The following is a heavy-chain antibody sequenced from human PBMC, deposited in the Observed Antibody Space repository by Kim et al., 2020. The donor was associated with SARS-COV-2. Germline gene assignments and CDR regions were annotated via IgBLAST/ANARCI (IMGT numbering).Heavy chain of an antibody. CDR3: AYGELSYYYYGMDV. D-gene: IGHD3-10*01. Sequence: ASVKVSCKASGYTFTSYAMHWLRQAPGQRLEWMGWINAGNGNTKYSQKFQGRVTITRDTSASTAYMELSSLRSEDTAVYYCAYGELSYYYYGMDVWGQGTTVTVSS. CDR2: INAGNGNT. CDR1: GYTFTSYA. V-gene: IGHV1-3*01. J-gene: IGHJ6*02.